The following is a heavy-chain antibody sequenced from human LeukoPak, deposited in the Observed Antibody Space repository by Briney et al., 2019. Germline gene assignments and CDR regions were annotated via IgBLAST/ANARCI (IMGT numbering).Heavy chain of an antibody. CDR3: AKGGKGFPLGLRFDS. CDR1: GGSFSSYY. J-gene: IGHJ4*02. V-gene: IGHV4-59*01. CDR2: IYYSGST. Sequence: PSETLSLTCTVSGGSFSSYYWTWIRQPPGKGLEWIGYIYYSGSTNYNPSLKSRVTISVDTSKNQFSLKLTSPTAADTAVYYCAKGGKGFPLGLRFDSWGQGTLVSVSS. D-gene: IGHD2-21*01.